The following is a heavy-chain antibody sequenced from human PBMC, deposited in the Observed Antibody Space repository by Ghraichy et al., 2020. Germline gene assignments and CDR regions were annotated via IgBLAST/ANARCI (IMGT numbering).Heavy chain of an antibody. CDR2: ISSSSSYI. CDR3: ARGRRRDGYNCDY. Sequence: GGSLRLSCAASGFTFSSYSMNWVRQAPGKGLEWVSSISSSSSYIYYADSVKGRFTISRDNAKNSLYLQMNSLRAEDTAVYYCARGRRRDGYNCDYWGQGTLVTVSS. CDR1: GFTFSSYS. V-gene: IGHV3-21*01. J-gene: IGHJ4*02. D-gene: IGHD5-24*01.